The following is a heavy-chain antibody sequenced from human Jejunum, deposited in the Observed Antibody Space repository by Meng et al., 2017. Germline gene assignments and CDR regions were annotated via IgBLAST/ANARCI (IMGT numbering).Heavy chain of an antibody. J-gene: IGHJ4*02. CDR2: AYYSGSS. CDR1: GGSLRSGSPY. V-gene: IGHV4-39*01. D-gene: IGHD2-2*03. CDR3: ARQMDSEYDEGYFFDY. Sequence: QLQLQESGPGLVKPSETLSLSCTVSGGSLRSGSPYWGCVRQSPGKGLEWIGNAYYSGSSYYNPSLRSRVIILVDTSKNQFSLRLSSVTAADTAVYYCARQMDSEYDEGYFFDYWGQGILVTVSS.